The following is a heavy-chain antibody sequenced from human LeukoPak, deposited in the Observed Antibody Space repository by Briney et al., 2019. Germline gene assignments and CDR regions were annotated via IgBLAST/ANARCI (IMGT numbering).Heavy chain of an antibody. D-gene: IGHD2-2*01. CDR3: WRGLDCRSSSCYLDT. CDR1: GFTFTKYW. Sequence: GGTLRLSCAASGFTFTKYWMTWVRDDPGKGLEWVSNINQDRRERYYVASVKGRFNISRDNAKNSLYLQVDSLGAEDTGVYFCWRGLDCRSSSCYLDTWRQGTLVTVSS. CDR2: INQDRRER. J-gene: IGHJ5*02. V-gene: IGHV3-7*01.